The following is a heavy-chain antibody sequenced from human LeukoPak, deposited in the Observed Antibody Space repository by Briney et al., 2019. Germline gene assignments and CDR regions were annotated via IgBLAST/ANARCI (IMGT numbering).Heavy chain of an antibody. CDR2: IHPGDSDT. V-gene: IGHV5-51*01. CDR3: ARYVAALDY. CDR1: GYNFTNYW. J-gene: IGHJ4*02. Sequence: GESLKISCKGSGYNFTNYWIGWVRQMPGKGLEWMGIIHPGDSDTRYSPSFQGQVTISADKSISTAYLQWSSLRASDTAMYYCARYVAALDYWGQGTLVTVSS. D-gene: IGHD3-16*01.